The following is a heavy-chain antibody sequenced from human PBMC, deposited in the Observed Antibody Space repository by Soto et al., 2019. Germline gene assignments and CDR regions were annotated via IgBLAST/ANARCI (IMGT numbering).Heavy chain of an antibody. CDR3: ARDRPGSRHYFDY. CDR2: INTDGSGT. CDR1: GCTFSSIW. Sequence: PGRSMRLSCSAAGCTFSSIWMHCVRQAPGTGLVWVSCINTDGSGTSYAASVKGRFTISRDNAKNSLYLQMNCLRAEDTAVYYCARDRPGSRHYFDYWGQGNMVTVSS. D-gene: IGHD3-10*01. V-gene: IGHV3-74*01. J-gene: IGHJ4*02.